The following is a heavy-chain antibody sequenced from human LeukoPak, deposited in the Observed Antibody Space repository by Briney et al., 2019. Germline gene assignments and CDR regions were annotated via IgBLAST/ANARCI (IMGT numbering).Heavy chain of an antibody. CDR3: ARIWDSSSWYWGN. Sequence: GGSLRLSCAASGFTVSSNYMSWVRQAPGKGLEWVSVIYSGGSTYYADSVKGRFTISRDNSKNTLYLQMNSLRAEDTAVYYCARIWDSSSWYWGNWGRGTLVTVSS. CDR2: IYSGGST. D-gene: IGHD6-13*01. CDR1: GFTVSSNY. V-gene: IGHV3-66*01. J-gene: IGHJ4*02.